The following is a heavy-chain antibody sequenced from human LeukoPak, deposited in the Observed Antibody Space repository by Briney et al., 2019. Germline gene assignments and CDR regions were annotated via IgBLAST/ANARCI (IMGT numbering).Heavy chain of an antibody. J-gene: IGHJ5*02. CDR1: GGSISTYY. CDR2: IYSSGST. CDR3: VRECLVVFPYWFDP. D-gene: IGHD2-2*01. Sequence: KPSETLSLTCTVSGGSISTYYWSWIRQPAGKGLEWIGRIYSSGSTNYNPSLESRVTMSVDTSQNQFSLKLSSVTAADTAVYYCVRECLVVFPYWFDPWGQGTLVTVSS. V-gene: IGHV4-4*07.